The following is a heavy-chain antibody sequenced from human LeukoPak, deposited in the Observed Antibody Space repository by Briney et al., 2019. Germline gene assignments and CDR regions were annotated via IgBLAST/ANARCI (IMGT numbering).Heavy chain of an antibody. CDR3: ASKFPRSPGAFDI. J-gene: IGHJ3*02. CDR2: INPNSGGT. CDR1: GYTFTGYY. Sequence: ASVKVSCKASGYTFTGYYMHWVRQAPGQGLEWMGWINPNSGGTNYAQKFQGRVTMTRDTSISTAYMELSRLRSDDTAVYYCASKFPRSPGAFDIWGQGTMVTVSS. V-gene: IGHV1-2*02.